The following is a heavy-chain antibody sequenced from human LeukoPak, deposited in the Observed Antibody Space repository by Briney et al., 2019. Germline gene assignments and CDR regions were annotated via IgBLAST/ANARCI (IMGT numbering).Heavy chain of an antibody. CDR3: AKEMGRYCRNTSCNLDAFDI. CDR1: GFTFSSYA. V-gene: IGHV3-23*01. CDR2: ISGRGGST. D-gene: IGHD2-2*01. Sequence: GGSLRLSCAASGFTFSSYAMSWVRQAPGKGLEWVSTISGRGGSTYYADSVKGRFTSSRDNSKNTLYLQMNSLRAEDTAVYYCAKEMGRYCRNTSCNLDAFDIWGQGTMVIVSS. J-gene: IGHJ3*02.